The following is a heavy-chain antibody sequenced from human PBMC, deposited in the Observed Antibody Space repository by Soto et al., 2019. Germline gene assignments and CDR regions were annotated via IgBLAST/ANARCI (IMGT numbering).Heavy chain of an antibody. CDR3: ASDSGSYSDYFDY. CDR2: IWYDGSNK. Sequence: PGGFLRLSCAASGFTFSSYGVHWVRQAPGKGLEWVAVIWYDGSNKYYADSVKGRFTISRDNSKNTLYLQMNSLRAEDTAVYYCASDSGSYSDYFDYWGQGTLVTVSS. V-gene: IGHV3-33*01. CDR1: GFTFSSYG. J-gene: IGHJ4*02. D-gene: IGHD1-26*01.